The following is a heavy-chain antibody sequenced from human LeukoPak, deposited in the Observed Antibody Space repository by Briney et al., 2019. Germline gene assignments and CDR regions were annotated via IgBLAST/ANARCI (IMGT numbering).Heavy chain of an antibody. CDR2: ISGSGGST. CDR1: GFTFSNYA. CDR3: AKGSEYSLRWYYDY. D-gene: IGHD4-23*01. Sequence: GGSLRLSCAASGFTFSNYAMSWVRQAPGKGLEWVSAISGSGGSTYYADSVKGRFTISRDNSKNTLYLQMNSLGAEDTAVYYCAKGSEYSLRWYYDYWGQGTLVTVSS. J-gene: IGHJ4*02. V-gene: IGHV3-23*01.